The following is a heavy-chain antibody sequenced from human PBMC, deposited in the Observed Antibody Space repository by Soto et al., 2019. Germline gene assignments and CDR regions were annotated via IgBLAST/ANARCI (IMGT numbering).Heavy chain of an antibody. V-gene: IGHV4-30-4*01. D-gene: IGHD3-9*01. J-gene: IGHJ6*02. CDR3: ARDRPRNYDILTGYYNGYYGMDV. CDR1: GGSISSGDYY. CDR2: IYYSGST. Sequence: PSETLSLTCTVSGGSISSGDYYWSWIRQPPGKGLEWIGYIYYSGSTYYNPSLKSRVTISVDTSKNQFSLKLSSVTATDTAVYYCARDRPRNYDILTGYYNGYYGMDVWGQGTTVTVSS.